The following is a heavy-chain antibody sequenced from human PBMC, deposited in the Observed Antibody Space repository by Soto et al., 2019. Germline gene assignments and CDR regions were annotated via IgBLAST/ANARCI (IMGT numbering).Heavy chain of an antibody. D-gene: IGHD2-15*01. CDR3: ARFNAHCSGGTCYSDY. V-gene: IGHV1-18*01. Sequence: QVYLVQSGAEVKKPGASVKLSCKATGYTFSSYGISWVRQAPGQGLEWMGWTNTYTGDTIYAQKFQGRVSMTTDVLTTTSYMELSSLKSDDTAVYFCARFNAHCSGGTCYSDYWGQGTLVTVSS. CDR1: GYTFSSYG. J-gene: IGHJ4*02. CDR2: TNTYTGDT.